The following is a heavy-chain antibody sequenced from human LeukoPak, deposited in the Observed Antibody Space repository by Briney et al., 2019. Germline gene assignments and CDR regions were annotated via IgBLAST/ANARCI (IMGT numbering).Heavy chain of an antibody. J-gene: IGHJ3*02. V-gene: IGHV4-34*01. CDR1: GGSFSGYY. Sequence: PSETLSLTCAVYGGSFSGYYWSWIRQPPGKGLEWIGEINHSGSTNYNPSLKSRVTISVDTSKNQFSLKLSSVTAADTAVYYCARREYYYDSSGYHDAFDIWGQGTMVTVSS. CDR2: INHSGST. CDR3: ARREYYYDSSGYHDAFDI. D-gene: IGHD3-22*01.